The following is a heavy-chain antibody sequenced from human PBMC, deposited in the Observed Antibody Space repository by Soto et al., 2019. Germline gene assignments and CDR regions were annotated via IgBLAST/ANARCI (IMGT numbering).Heavy chain of an antibody. D-gene: IGHD6-6*01. CDR1: GFTFSNAW. CDR2: IKSKTDGGTT. CDR3: TLVYCITIVPVRHDY. J-gene: IGHJ4*01. V-gene: IGHV3-15*07. Sequence: GGSLRLSCAASGFTFSNAWINWVRQAPGKGLEWVGRIKSKTDGGTTDFAATVKGRFAISRDDSKNMVYLQMNSLKTEDTAVYYCTLVYCITIVPVRHDYRGHGTLVPVSS.